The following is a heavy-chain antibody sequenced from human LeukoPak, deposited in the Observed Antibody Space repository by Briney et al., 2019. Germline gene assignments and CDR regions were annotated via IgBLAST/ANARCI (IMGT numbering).Heavy chain of an antibody. V-gene: IGHV4-4*07. CDR2: ISTSGNT. D-gene: IGHD2-15*01. J-gene: IGHJ5*02. CDR1: GGSISSYY. CDR3: AGGTRYCSGDSCQNWFDP. Sequence: SETLSLTCTVSGGSISSYYWTWIRQPAGKGLEWIGRISTSGNTYYNPSLKSRLTMSVDTSKNQFSLKLSSVTAADTAVYYCAGGTRYCSGDSCQNWFDPWGQGTLVTVSS.